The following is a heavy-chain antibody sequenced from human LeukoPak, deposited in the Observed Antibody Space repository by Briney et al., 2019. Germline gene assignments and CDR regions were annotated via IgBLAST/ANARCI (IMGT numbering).Heavy chain of an antibody. J-gene: IGHJ4*02. CDR1: GFTFSSYE. CDR3: ARVLAAAHFDY. CDR2: INSDGSST. D-gene: IGHD6-13*01. Sequence: QPGGSLRLSCAASGFTFSSYEMNWVRQAPGKGLVWVSRINSDGSSTSYADSVKGRFTISRDNAKNTLYLQMNSLRAEDTAVYYCARVLAAAHFDYWGQGTLVTVSS. V-gene: IGHV3-74*01.